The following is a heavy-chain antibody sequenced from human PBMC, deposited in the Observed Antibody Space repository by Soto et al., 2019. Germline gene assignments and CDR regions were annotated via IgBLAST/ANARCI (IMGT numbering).Heavy chain of an antibody. CDR1: GGSFSGYY. V-gene: IGHV4-34*01. CDR3: ARGPRKGVVIMDYYYGMDV. J-gene: IGHJ6*02. Sequence: PSETLSLTCAVYGGSFSGYYWSWIRQPPGKGLEWIGEINHSGSTNYNPSLKSRVTISVDTSKNQFSLKLSSVTAADTAVYYCARGPRKGVVIMDYYYGMDVWGQGTTVTVS. CDR2: INHSGST. D-gene: IGHD3-3*01.